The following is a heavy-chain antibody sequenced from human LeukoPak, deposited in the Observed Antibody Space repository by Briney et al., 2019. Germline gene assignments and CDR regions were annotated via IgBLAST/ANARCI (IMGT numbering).Heavy chain of an antibody. CDR1: GFTFSSYT. CDR3: AKASIAVAAKGNWFDS. Sequence: PGGSLRLSCAASGFTFSSYTMTWVRQAPGKGLEWVSGISGSGGSTFYADSVKGRFTISRDNSKNTLYLQLNSLRAEDTAVYYCAKASIAVAAKGNWFDSWGQGTLVTVSS. J-gene: IGHJ5*01. CDR2: ISGSGGST. D-gene: IGHD6-19*01. V-gene: IGHV3-23*01.